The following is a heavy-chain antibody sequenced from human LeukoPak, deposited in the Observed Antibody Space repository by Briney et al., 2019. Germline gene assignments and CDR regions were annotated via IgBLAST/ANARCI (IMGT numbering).Heavy chain of an antibody. J-gene: IGHJ4*02. D-gene: IGHD4-17*01. CDR2: IYANGDA. CDR1: GFTVSSNY. V-gene: IGHV3-66*01. Sequence: GGSLRLSCAASGFTVSSNYMSWVRQAPGKGLEWVSVIYANGDAYYADSLQGSFTISRDNSKNTVYLQMNSLRAEDTAVYYCASAYYGDYGGYWGQGTLVTVSS. CDR3: ASAYYGDYGGY.